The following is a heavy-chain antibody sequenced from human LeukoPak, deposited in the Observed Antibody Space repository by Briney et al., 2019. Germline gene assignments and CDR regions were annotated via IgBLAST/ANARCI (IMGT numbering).Heavy chain of an antibody. V-gene: IGHV3-30*18. CDR1: GFTFSSYG. CDR2: ISYDGSNK. J-gene: IGHJ4*02. Sequence: GGSLRLSCAASGFTFSSYGMHWVRQAPGKGLEWVAVISYDGSNKYYADSVKGRFTISRDNSKNTLYLQMNSLRAEDTAVYYCAKDPDYWGQGTLVTVSS. CDR3: AKDPDY.